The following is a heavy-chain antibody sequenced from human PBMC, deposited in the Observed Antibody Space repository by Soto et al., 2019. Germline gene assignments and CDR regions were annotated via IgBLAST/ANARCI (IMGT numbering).Heavy chain of an antibody. V-gene: IGHV3-33*01. D-gene: IGHD6-19*01. CDR2: IWYDGSNK. J-gene: IGHJ4*02. CDR1: GFTFSSYG. Sequence: QVQLVESGGGVVQPGRSLRLSCAASGFTFSSYGMHWVRQAPGKGLEWVAVIWYDGSNKYYADSVKGRFTISRDNSKNTVDLQMNGLRAEVTAVYYCARTKRAVAGTFDYWGQGTMITVSS. CDR3: ARTKRAVAGTFDY.